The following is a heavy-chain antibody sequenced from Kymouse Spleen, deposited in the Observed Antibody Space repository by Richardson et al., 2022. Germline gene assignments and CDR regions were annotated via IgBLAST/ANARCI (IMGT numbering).Heavy chain of an antibody. CDR2: INSDGSST. D-gene: IGHD1-26*01. V-gene: IGHV3-74*01. Sequence: EVQLVESGGGLVQPGGSLRLSCAASGFTFSSYWMHWVRQAPGKGLVWVSRINSDGSSTSYADSVKGRFTISRDNAKNTLYLQMNSLRAEDTAVYYCARDEGGSYYYYYYYYGMDVWGQGTTVTVSS. J-gene: IGHJ6*02. CDR1: GFTFSSYW. CDR3: ARDEGGSYYYYYYYYGMDV.